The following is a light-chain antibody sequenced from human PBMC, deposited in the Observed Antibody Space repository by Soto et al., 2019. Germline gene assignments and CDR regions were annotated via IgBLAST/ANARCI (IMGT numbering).Light chain of an antibody. CDR3: QQSNNHPIS. CDR2: DVS. V-gene: IGKV1-12*01. J-gene: IGKJ5*01. CDR1: QAVNSW. Sequence: DNQLTQSPSSISASLGDRVTITCRASQAVNSWLAWFQQKPGMAPKLVIYDVSSLQSGVPSRFSGSGSGTEFTLTISSLQPEDFATYYCQQSNNHPISFGQGTRLEIK.